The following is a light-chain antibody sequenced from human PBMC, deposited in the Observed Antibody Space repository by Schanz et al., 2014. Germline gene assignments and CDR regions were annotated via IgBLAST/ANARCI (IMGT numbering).Light chain of an antibody. CDR2: DTS. J-gene: IGLJ3*02. CDR3: LVCFSGAWV. CDR1: AGTVTSGHY. V-gene: IGLV7-46*01. Sequence: QAVVTQEPSLTVSPGGTVTLTCGSRAGTVTSGHYPYWFQQQPGQAPMTLIYDTSKKHSWTPARFSGSLLGGKAALTLSGAQPEDEADYYCLVCFSGAWVFGGGTKVTVL.